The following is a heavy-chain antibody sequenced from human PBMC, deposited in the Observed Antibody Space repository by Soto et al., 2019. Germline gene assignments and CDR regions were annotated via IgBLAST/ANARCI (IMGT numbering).Heavy chain of an antibody. CDR2: IIPILGIT. CDR3: ARDLGGWPDY. D-gene: IGHD6-19*01. V-gene: IGHV1-69*04. J-gene: IGHJ4*02. CDR1: GGTFSSYT. Sequence: EASVKVSCKASGGTFSSYTISWVRQAPGQGLEWMGRIIPILGITNYAQKFQDRVTITRDTSASTAYMELSSLRSEDTAVYYCARDLGGWPDYWGQGTLVTVSS.